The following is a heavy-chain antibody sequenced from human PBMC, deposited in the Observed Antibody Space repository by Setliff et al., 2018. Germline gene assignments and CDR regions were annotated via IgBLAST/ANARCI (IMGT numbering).Heavy chain of an antibody. V-gene: IGHV4-38-2*02. CDR2: IYYSGST. Sequence: SETLSLTCTVSGHSISSASYWGWIRQPPGKGLEWIGSIYYSGSTDYNPSLKSRVTISVDTSKTQFSLKLSSVTAADTAVYYCARDGHLLATGAVYNYWGQGTLVTVSS. CDR1: GHSISSASY. J-gene: IGHJ4*02. CDR3: ARDGHLLATGAVYNY. D-gene: IGHD3-10*01.